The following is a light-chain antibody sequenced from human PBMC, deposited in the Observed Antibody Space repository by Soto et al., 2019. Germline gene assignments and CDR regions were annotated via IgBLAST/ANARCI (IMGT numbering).Light chain of an antibody. V-gene: IGLV2-23*02. J-gene: IGLJ3*02. Sequence: QSALTQPASVSGSPGQSITISCTGTSSAVGGYNLVSWYQQHPGKAPKLMIYEVSKRPSGVSKRFSGSKSGNTASLTNSGLQAEDEGDYYCCSYAGSSTWVFGGGTKVTVL. CDR1: SSAVGGYNL. CDR3: CSYAGSSTWV. CDR2: EVS.